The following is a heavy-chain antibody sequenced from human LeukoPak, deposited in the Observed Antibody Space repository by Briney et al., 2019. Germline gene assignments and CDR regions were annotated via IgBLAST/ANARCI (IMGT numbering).Heavy chain of an antibody. CDR1: GGSISRSSYY. V-gene: IGHV4-39*01. CDR2: IYYSGTT. CDR3: ARPTSSRWTGAFDY. J-gene: IGHJ4*02. D-gene: IGHD6-13*01. Sequence: SETLSLTCTVSGGSISRSSYYWGWIRQPLGKGLEWIGSIYYSGTTYYNPSLKSRVTISVDTSKNQFSLKLSSVTAADTAVYYCARPTSSRWTGAFDYWGQGTLVTVSS.